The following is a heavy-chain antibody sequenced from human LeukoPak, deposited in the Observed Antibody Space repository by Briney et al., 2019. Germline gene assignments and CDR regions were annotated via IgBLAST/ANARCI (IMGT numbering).Heavy chain of an antibody. Sequence: GGPLRLSCAVSGLTFSSYGMHWVRQAPGKGLEWVAFIRYDGKNKYYADSVKGRFTISRDNSKNTLYLQMNSLRPEDTAVYYCAKGGKYDILTGYPRSRLLGDYWGQGTLVTVSS. CDR2: IRYDGKNK. CDR1: GLTFSSYG. J-gene: IGHJ4*02. D-gene: IGHD3-9*01. CDR3: AKGGKYDILTGYPRSRLLGDY. V-gene: IGHV3-30*02.